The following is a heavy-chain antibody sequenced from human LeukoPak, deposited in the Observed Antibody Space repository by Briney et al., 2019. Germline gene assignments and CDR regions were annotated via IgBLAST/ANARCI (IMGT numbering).Heavy chain of an antibody. D-gene: IGHD2-15*01. CDR1: GGSISSNSYY. V-gene: IGHV4-61*05. Sequence: TSETLSLTCTVSGGSISSNSYYWGWIRQPPGKGLEWIGYIYYSGSTNYNPSLKSRVTISVDTSKNQFSLKLSSVTAADTAVYYCARPPRRIGYYYMDVWGKGATVTISS. CDR2: IYYSGST. J-gene: IGHJ6*03. CDR3: ARPPRRIGYYYMDV.